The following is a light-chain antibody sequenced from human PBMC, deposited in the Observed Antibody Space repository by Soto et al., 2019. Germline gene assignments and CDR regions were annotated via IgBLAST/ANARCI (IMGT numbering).Light chain of an antibody. CDR3: QQYSNWPT. V-gene: IGKV3-15*01. CDR2: GAS. CDR1: QSVSRN. Sequence: IVMTQSPATLSVTPWERATLSCRASQSVSRNLAWYQQRPGQAPRLLISGASTRATGIAARFSGSGSGREFTLTISSLQSEDSALYCCQQYSNWPTFGQGTRLEIK. J-gene: IGKJ5*01.